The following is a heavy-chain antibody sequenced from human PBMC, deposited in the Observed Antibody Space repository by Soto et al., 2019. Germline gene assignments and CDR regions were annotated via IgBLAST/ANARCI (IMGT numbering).Heavy chain of an antibody. Sequence: GGSLRLSCAASGFTFSSYGMHWVRQAPGKGLEWVAVIWYDGSNKYYADSVKGRFTISRDNSKNTLYLQMNSLRAEDTAVYYCARDRWVRGSGGYSYSGRVVRVKGTTVAVSS. CDR1: GFTFSSYG. D-gene: IGHD3-10*01. J-gene: IGHJ6*04. CDR3: ARDRWVRGSGGYSYSGRVV. CDR2: IWYDGSNK. V-gene: IGHV3-33*01.